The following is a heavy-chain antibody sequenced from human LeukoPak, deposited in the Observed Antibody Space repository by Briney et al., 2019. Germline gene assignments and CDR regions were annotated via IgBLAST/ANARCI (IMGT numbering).Heavy chain of an antibody. CDR1: GFTFSSYG. Sequence: GGSLRLSCAASGFTFSSYGMHWVRQAPGKGLEWVAVISYDGSSKYYADSVKGRFTISRDNSKNTLYLQMNSLRAEDTAVYYCARGSGGFDYWGQGTLVTVSS. J-gene: IGHJ4*02. D-gene: IGHD3-10*01. CDR2: ISYDGSSK. V-gene: IGHV3-30*03. CDR3: ARGSGGFDY.